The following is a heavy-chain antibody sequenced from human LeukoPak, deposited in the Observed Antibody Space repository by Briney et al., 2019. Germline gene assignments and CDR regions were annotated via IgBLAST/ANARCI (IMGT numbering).Heavy chain of an antibody. CDR1: GGSISSGSYD. Sequence: SETLSLTCTVSGGSISSGSYDWRGIRQPAGKGLEWIGRIYTSGSTNYNPSLKARVTISVDTSKNQFSLKLSSVTAADTAVYYCARDPIVVVITGGAFDIWGQGQWSPSPQ. J-gene: IGHJ3*02. CDR2: IYTSGST. CDR3: ARDPIVVVITGGAFDI. V-gene: IGHV4-61*02. D-gene: IGHD3-22*01.